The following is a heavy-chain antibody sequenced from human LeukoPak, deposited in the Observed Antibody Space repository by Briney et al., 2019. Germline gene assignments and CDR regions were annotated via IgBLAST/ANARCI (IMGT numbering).Heavy chain of an antibody. CDR3: ARDENSSIDRSVHYYYYMDV. CDR1: GYTFTSYD. J-gene: IGHJ6*03. V-gene: IGHV1-8*01. Sequence: GASVKVSCKASGYTFTSYDINWVRQATGQGLEWMGWINPKSGNTGYAQKFQGRVTMTGNTSISTAYMELSSLRSEDTAVYYCARDENSSIDRSVHYYYYMDVWGKGTTVTVSS. CDR2: INPKSGNT. D-gene: IGHD2-2*01.